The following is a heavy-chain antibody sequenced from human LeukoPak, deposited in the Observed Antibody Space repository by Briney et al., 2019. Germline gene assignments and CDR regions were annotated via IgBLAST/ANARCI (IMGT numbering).Heavy chain of an antibody. CDR2: ISYDGSNK. CDR3: ARVQYSSGWYFDY. Sequence: PGRSLRLSCAASGFTFSSYAMHWVRQAPGKGLEWVAVISYDGSNKYYADSVKVRFTISRDNSKNTLYLQMNSLRAEDTAVYYCARVQYSSGWYFDYWGQGTLVTVSS. D-gene: IGHD6-19*01. J-gene: IGHJ4*02. V-gene: IGHV3-30-3*01. CDR1: GFTFSSYA.